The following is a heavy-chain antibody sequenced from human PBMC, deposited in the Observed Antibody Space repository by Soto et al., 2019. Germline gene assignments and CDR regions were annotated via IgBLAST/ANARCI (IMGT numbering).Heavy chain of an antibody. Sequence: QVQLQESGPGLVKPSQTLSLTCTVSGGSISSGGYYWSWIRQHPGKGLEWIGYIYYSGSTYYNPSLKIRVTISVDTSKNLFTLKLGSVTAADTAVYYCAREMVRGVIRGSFDYWGQRTLVTVSS. D-gene: IGHD3-10*01. CDR3: AREMVRGVIRGSFDY. V-gene: IGHV4-31*03. J-gene: IGHJ4*02. CDR2: IYYSGST. CDR1: GGSISSGGYY.